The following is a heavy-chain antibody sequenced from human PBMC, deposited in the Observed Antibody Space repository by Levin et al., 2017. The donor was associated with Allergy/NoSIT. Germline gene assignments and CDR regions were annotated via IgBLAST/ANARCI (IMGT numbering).Heavy chain of an antibody. J-gene: IGHJ4*02. CDR3: ARARQVQLERLALDY. V-gene: IGHV4-4*02. Sequence: PSETLSLTCVVSGGSISSSNWWTWVRQPPGKGLEWIGEIYPRGNTNYNPSLENRVVMSVDKSKNQFSLKLNSVTASDTAVYYCARARQVQLERLALDYWGQGTLVTVSS. CDR1: GGSISSSNW. D-gene: IGHD1-1*01. CDR2: IYPRGNT.